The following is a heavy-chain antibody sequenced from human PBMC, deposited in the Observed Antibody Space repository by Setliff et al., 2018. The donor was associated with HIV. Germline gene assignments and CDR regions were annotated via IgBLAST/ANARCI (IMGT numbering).Heavy chain of an antibody. D-gene: IGHD6-19*01. CDR1: GFIVSNNY. J-gene: IGHJ3*02. CDR2: IHTDGTK. Sequence: HPGGSLRLSCAASGFIVSNNYMTWVRQVPGKGLEWVSLIHTDGTKYYADSVQGRFTIYRDNAENAVYLQMNSVTADDAALYYCARDSTRGSRREIFDMWGQGTLVTVSS. V-gene: IGHV3-53*01. CDR3: ARDSTRGSRREIFDM.